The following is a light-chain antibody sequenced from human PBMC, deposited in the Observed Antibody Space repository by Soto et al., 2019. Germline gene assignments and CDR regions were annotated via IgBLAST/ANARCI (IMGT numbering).Light chain of an antibody. CDR1: RTVSTN. Sequence: DIVMTQSPATLSVSPGERATLSCRASRTVSTNLAWYQQKPCQAPRLLIYYTSTRATGIPARFSGSGSDKEFTLTISSLQSEDFAVYYCQQYAGTPPATFGGGTKVEIK. CDR2: YTS. CDR3: QQYAGTPPAT. V-gene: IGKV3-15*01. J-gene: IGKJ4*01.